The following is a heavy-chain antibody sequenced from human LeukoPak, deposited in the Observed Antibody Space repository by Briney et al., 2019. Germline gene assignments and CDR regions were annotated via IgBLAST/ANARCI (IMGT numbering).Heavy chain of an antibody. D-gene: IGHD1-26*01. J-gene: IGHJ4*02. CDR1: GGTFSSYA. V-gene: IGHV1-69*06. Sequence: GASVKVSCKASGGTFSSYAISWVRQAPGQGLEWMGGIIPIFGTANYAQKFQGRVTITADKSTSTAYMELSSLRSEDTAVYYCARVRRYSGSYFFVYWGQGTWSPSPQ. CDR3: ARVRRYSGSYFFVY. CDR2: IIPIFGTA.